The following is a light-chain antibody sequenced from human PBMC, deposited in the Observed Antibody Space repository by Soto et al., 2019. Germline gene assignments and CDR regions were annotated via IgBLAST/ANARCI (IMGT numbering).Light chain of an antibody. Sequence: QPVLTQPPSVSGAPGQRVTISCTGSSSNIGAGYDVHWYQQLPGTAPKLLIDVNSNRPSGVPDRFSGSKSGTSASLAITGLQAEDEADYYCQSYDSSLRAVVFGGGTTLTVL. V-gene: IGLV1-40*01. CDR1: SSNIGAGYD. J-gene: IGLJ2*01. CDR2: VNS. CDR3: QSYDSSLRAVV.